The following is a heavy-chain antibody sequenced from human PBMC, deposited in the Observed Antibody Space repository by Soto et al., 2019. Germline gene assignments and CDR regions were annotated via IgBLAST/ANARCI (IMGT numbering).Heavy chain of an antibody. CDR2: ISYDGSNK. Sequence: QVQLVESGGGVVQPGRSLRLSCAASGFTFSHYGIHCVRQAPGKGLEWLAVISYDGSNKHYADSVKGRFTVSRDNSKNSLYLQMNSLRAKDTAVYFCARYSGKYQGPIDYWGQGTLVTVSS. CDR3: ARYSGKYQGPIDY. D-gene: IGHD1-26*01. J-gene: IGHJ4*02. CDR1: GFTFSHYG. V-gene: IGHV3-30*03.